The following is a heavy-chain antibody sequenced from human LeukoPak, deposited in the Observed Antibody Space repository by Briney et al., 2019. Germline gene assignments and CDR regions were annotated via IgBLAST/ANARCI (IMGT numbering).Heavy chain of an antibody. D-gene: IGHD1-26*01. CDR1: GFTFSSYA. Sequence: GGSLRLSCAASGFTFSSYAMHWVRQAPGKGLEWVAVISYDGSNKYYADSVKGRFTISRDNSKNTLYLQMNSLKTEDTAVYYCTTDPSPIVGATIVDAFDIWGQGTMVTVSS. V-gene: IGHV3-30-3*01. CDR3: TTDPSPIVGATIVDAFDI. J-gene: IGHJ3*02. CDR2: ISYDGSNK.